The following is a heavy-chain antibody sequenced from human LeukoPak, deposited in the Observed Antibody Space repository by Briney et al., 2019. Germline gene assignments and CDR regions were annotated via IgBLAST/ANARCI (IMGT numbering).Heavy chain of an antibody. Sequence: PGGSLRLSCAASGFTVSSNYMSWVRQAPGKGLEWGSIIYSASSTYYADSVKRRFTISRDNSKNTLYLQMNSLRAEATAVYYCARVRGAGFANWGQGTLVTVSS. CDR3: ARVRGAGFAN. V-gene: IGHV3-53*01. CDR2: IYSASST. J-gene: IGHJ4*02. CDR1: GFTVSSNY. D-gene: IGHD3-10*01.